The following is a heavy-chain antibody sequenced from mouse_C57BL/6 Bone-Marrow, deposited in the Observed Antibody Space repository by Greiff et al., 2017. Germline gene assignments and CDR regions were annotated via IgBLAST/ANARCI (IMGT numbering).Heavy chain of an antibody. V-gene: IGHV1-81*01. CDR3: ARSKIYYCNTWFAY. CDR1: GYTFTSYG. CDR2: IYPRSGNT. J-gene: IGHJ3*01. Sequence: VQLQQSGAELARPGASVKLSCKASGYTFTSYGISWVKQRTGQGLEWIGEIYPRSGNTYYNEKFKGKATLTADKSSSTAYMELRSLTSEDSAVYFCARSKIYYCNTWFAYWGQGTLVTVSA. D-gene: IGHD2-1*01.